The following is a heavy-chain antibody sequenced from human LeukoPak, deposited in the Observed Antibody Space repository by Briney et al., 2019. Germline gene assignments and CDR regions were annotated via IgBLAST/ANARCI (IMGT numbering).Heavy chain of an antibody. CDR3: AKDSHWILFDD. J-gene: IGHJ4*02. CDR2: IGGSGTRT. Sequence: GGSLRLSCPASGFTFTTHGMNWVRQAPGKGLEWVSGIGGSGTRTYYADSVKGRFTISRDNSKNTLYLQMNSLRDEDTAVYYCAKDSHWILFDDWGQGTLVTVSS. D-gene: IGHD2-2*03. CDR1: GFTFTTHG. V-gene: IGHV3-23*01.